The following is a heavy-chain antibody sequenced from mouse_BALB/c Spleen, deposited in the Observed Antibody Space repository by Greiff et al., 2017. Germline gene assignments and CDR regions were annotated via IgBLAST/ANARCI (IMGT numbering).Heavy chain of an antibody. CDR1: GDSITSGY. CDR2: ISYSGST. V-gene: IGHV3-8*02. J-gene: IGHJ2*01. D-gene: IGHD1-1*01. Sequence: EVQLQQSGPSLVKPSQTLSLTCSVTGDSITSGYWNWIRKFPGNKLEYMGYISYSGSTYYNPSLKSRISITRDTSKNQYYLQLNSVTTEDTATYYCARYTVLRYYFDYWGQGTTLTVSS. CDR3: ARYTVLRYYFDY.